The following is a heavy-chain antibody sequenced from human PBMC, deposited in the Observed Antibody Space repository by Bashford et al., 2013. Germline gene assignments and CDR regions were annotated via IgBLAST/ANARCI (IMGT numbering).Heavy chain of an antibody. CDR2: IYYSGST. V-gene: IGHV4-59*08. J-gene: IGHJ4*02. Sequence: SETLSLTCTVSGSITGYHWSWIRQSPGKGLEWIGYIYYSGSTSLNPSLKSRVTISVDTSQSQFSLNLRSVTAADTAVYYCSSHQYTNSWYSDYWGQGTLVTVSS. D-gene: IGHD6-13*01. CDR3: SSHQYTNSWYSDY. CDR1: GSITGYH.